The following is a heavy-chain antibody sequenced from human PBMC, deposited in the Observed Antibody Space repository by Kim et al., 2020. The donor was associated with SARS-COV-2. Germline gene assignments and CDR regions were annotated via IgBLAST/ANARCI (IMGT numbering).Heavy chain of an antibody. J-gene: IGHJ4*02. CDR3: TRRGMIRESAIDY. Sequence: SETLSLTCAVYVGSFSDYYWTWIRQSPGKGLEWIGEINHSGSTNYNPSLKSRVTIPVDTSKNQFSLQLSSVTAADTAVYYCTRRGMIRESAIDYWGPGTLVTVSS. CDR2: INHSGST. D-gene: IGHD3-10*01. V-gene: IGHV4-34*01. CDR1: VGSFSDYY.